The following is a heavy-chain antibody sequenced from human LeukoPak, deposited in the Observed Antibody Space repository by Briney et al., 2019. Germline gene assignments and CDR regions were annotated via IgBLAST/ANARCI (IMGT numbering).Heavy chain of an antibody. D-gene: IGHD6-13*01. V-gene: IGHV1-46*01. J-gene: IGHJ5*02. Sequence: ASVKVSCKASGYTFTSYAMHWVRQAPGQGLEWMGIINPSGGSTSYAQKFQGRVTMTRDTSTSTVYMELSSLRSEDTAVYYCARPADPYSSKNWFDPWGQGTLVTVSS. CDR3: ARPADPYSSKNWFDP. CDR1: GYTFTSYA. CDR2: INPSGGST.